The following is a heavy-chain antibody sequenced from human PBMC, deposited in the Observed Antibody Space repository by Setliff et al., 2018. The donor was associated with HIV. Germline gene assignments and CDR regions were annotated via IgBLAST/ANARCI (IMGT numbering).Heavy chain of an antibody. Sequence: SETLSLTCTVSGGSINKYYWSWIRQSAGRGLEWIGRIYSTGSINYNPSLKSRVTMSVDTAKNQFSLNLTSVTAAATAIYYCARCGYSYGFLGVTYYFYTDVWGKGTEVTVSS. CDR3: ARCGYSYGFLGVTYYFYTDV. CDR1: GGSINKYY. J-gene: IGHJ6*03. D-gene: IGHD5-18*01. V-gene: IGHV4-4*07. CDR2: IYSTGSI.